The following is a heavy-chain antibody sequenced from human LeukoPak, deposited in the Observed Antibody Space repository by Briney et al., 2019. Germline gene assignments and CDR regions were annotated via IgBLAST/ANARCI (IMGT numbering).Heavy chain of an antibody. CDR2: ISWSSGSI. Sequence: GGSLRLSCAASGFTFDDYAMLWVRQAPGKGLEWGSGISWSSGSIGYADSVKGRFTISRDNAKNSLYLQMNSLRAEDTALHCCAKDLEGYCSGGSCYSAHAFDIWGQGTMVTVSS. J-gene: IGHJ3*02. CDR1: GFTFDDYA. D-gene: IGHD2-15*01. CDR3: AKDLEGYCSGGSCYSAHAFDI. V-gene: IGHV3-9*01.